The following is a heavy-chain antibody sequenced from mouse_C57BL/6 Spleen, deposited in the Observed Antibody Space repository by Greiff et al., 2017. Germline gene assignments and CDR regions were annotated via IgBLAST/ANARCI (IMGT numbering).Heavy chain of an antibody. CDR2: IHPNSGST. CDR3: ARRAGYGSSSGYFDV. V-gene: IGHV1-64*01. J-gene: IGHJ1*03. D-gene: IGHD1-1*01. CDR1: GYTFTSYW. Sequence: QVQLQQSGAELVKPGASVKLSCKASGYTFTSYWMHWVKQRPGQGLEWIGMIHPNSGSTNYNEKFKSKATLTVDKSSSTAYMQLSSLTSEDSAVYYCARRAGYGSSSGYFDVWGTGTTVTVSS.